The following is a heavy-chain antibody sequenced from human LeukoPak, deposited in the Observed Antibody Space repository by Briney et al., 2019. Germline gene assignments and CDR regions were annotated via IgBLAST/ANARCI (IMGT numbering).Heavy chain of an antibody. J-gene: IGHJ6*02. Sequence: SVKVSCKASGGTLNSFAISWVRQAPGQGLEWMGGIIPIFGTANFAQKFQGGVTITADESTNTAYMELSSLRSEDTAVYYCASRYCSDGRCDSSYYYYYGMDVWGQGTTVTVSS. CDR3: ASRYCSDGRCDSSYYYYYGMDV. V-gene: IGHV1-69*13. D-gene: IGHD2-15*01. CDR2: IIPIFGTA. CDR1: GGTLNSFA.